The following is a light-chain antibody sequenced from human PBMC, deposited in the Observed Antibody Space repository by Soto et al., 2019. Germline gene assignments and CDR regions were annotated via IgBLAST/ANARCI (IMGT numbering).Light chain of an antibody. CDR3: QQYNTDSA. J-gene: IGKJ2*01. V-gene: IGKV1-5*03. CDR1: QSISSW. CDR2: KAS. Sequence: DIQMTQFPSTLSASVGDRVTITCRASQSISSWLAWYQQKPGKAPKLLIYKASSLESGGPSRFSGSGSGTEFTLTISSLQPDDFATYSCQQYNTDSAFGQGTKLEIK.